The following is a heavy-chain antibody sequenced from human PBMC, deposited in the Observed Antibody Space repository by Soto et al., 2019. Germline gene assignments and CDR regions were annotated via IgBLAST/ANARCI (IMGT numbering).Heavy chain of an antibody. J-gene: IGHJ1*01. CDR2: IFYSGST. CDR3: ARGNYYDSSGYYPPCFQH. D-gene: IGHD3-22*01. CDR1: GGSVSSGSYY. Sequence: SETLSLTCTVSGGSVSSGSYYWRWIRQPPGKGLERLGHIFYSGSTNSNPSRKCRVTISVDTSKKQCSRRLTSETAADKAVYYCARGNYYDSSGYYPPCFQHWGQGTLVTVSS. V-gene: IGHV4-61*01.